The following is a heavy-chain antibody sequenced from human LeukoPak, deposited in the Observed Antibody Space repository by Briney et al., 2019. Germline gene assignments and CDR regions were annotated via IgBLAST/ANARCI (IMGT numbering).Heavy chain of an antibody. V-gene: IGHV4-61*02. CDR1: GGSISSGRYY. CDR2: IYTSGST. D-gene: IGHD6-19*01. Sequence: SETLSLTCTVSGGSISSGRYYWSWIRQPAGKGLEWIGRIYTSGSTNYNPSLKSRVTISVDTSKNQFSLKLSSVTAADTAVYYCASQYSSGWYYFDYWGQGTLVTVSS. J-gene: IGHJ4*02. CDR3: ASQYSSGWYYFDY.